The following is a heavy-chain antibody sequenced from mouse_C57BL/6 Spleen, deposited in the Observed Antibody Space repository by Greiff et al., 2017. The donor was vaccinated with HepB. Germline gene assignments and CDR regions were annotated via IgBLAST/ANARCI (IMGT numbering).Heavy chain of an antibody. V-gene: IGHV1-80*01. D-gene: IGHD1-1*01. CDR2: IYPGAGDT. CDR3: ARKDGSRLFDD. Sequence: VQLQQSGAELVKPGASVKISCKASGYAFSSYWMNWVKQRPGKGLEWIGQIYPGAGDTNYNGKFKGKATLTADKSSSTAYMQLNSLTSEDSAVYCCARKDGSRLFDDWGKGTTLTVAS. J-gene: IGHJ2*01. CDR1: GYAFSSYW.